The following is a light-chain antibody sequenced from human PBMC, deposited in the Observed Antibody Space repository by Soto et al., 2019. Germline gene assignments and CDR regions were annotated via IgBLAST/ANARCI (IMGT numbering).Light chain of an antibody. Sequence: DSVTITCRASQSIGIYLNWYQQEPGKAPKLLIYAASTLQSGVPLRFSGSGSGTDFTLSIGSLQPEDFATYFCQQSYTTPFTFGPGTKVDI. J-gene: IGKJ3*01. CDR1: QSIGIY. CDR3: QQSYTTPFT. CDR2: AAS. V-gene: IGKV1-39*01.